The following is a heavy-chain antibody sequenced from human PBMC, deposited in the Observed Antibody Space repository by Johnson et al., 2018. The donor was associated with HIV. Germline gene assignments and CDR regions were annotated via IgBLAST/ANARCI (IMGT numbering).Heavy chain of an antibody. CDR1: GFSFSNYA. Sequence: QVQLVESGGGVVQPGRSMRLSCAASGFSFSNYAMHWVRQAPGKGLEWVAVISYDGSYQYYADSAKGRFTISRDNSKNTLYLQMNSLRAEDTAVYYCARDASYYGSANDAFDIWGQGTMVTVSS. V-gene: IGHV3-30*19. CDR3: ARDASYYGSANDAFDI. D-gene: IGHD3-10*01. J-gene: IGHJ3*02. CDR2: ISYDGSYQ.